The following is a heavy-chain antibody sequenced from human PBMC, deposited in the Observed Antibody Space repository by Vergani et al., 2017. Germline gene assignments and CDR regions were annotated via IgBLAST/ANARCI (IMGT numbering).Heavy chain of an antibody. J-gene: IGHJ5*02. D-gene: IGHD3-3*01. V-gene: IGHV3-33*01. CDR1: GFTFSTYG. Sequence: QVQLVESGGGVVQPGRSLRLSCGASGFTFSTYGMHWVRQAPGKGLEWVAVIWYDGSKKYYGDSVKGRFTISRDNSKNTLYLQMNSLSAEDTAVYYCARDGDFWSAYFSSTNWFDPWGQGTLVTVSS. CDR3: ARDGDFWSAYFSSTNWFDP. CDR2: IWYDGSKK.